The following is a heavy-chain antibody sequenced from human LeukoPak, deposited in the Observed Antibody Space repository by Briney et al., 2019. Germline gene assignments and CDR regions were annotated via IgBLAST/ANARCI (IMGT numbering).Heavy chain of an antibody. J-gene: IGHJ3*02. CDR1: GFTFSSYA. Sequence: PGRSLRLSCAASGFTFSSYAMHWVRQAPGKGLEWVAFIRYDGSNKYYADSVKGRFTISRDSSKNTLYLQMNSLRAEGTAVYYCAKSPEWELLHGYAFDIWGQGTMVTVSS. D-gene: IGHD1-26*01. CDR2: IRYDGSNK. CDR3: AKSPEWELLHGYAFDI. V-gene: IGHV3-30*02.